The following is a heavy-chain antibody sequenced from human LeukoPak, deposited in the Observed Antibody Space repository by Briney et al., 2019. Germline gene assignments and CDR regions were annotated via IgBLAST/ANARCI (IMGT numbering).Heavy chain of an antibody. V-gene: IGHV3-48*03. D-gene: IGHD3-10*02. CDR1: GFTFSSYE. CDR2: ITILGSTI. J-gene: IGHJ6*04. Sequence: GGSLRLSCAASGFTFSSYERNWVRQAPGKGLECVSYITILGSTIYYAHSVNRRFTISRDNAKNSLYLQMNSLRAEDTAVYYCAELGITMIGGVWGKGTTVTISS. CDR3: AELGITMIGGV.